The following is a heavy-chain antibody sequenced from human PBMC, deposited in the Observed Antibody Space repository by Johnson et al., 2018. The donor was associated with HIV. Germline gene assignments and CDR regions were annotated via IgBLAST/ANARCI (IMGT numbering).Heavy chain of an antibody. J-gene: IGHJ3*02. V-gene: IGHV3-11*04. D-gene: IGHD5-18*01. Sequence: QVQLVESGGGVVQPGRSLRLSCAASGFIFSDYYLTWIRQAPGKGLEWVSYISSSGSTIYYADSVKGRFTISRDNAKNSLYLQMNSLRAEDTAVYYCARDRGRGGYSYGRGDAFDIWGQGTMVTVSS. CDR1: GFIFSDYY. CDR3: ARDRGRGGYSYGRGDAFDI. CDR2: ISSSGSTI.